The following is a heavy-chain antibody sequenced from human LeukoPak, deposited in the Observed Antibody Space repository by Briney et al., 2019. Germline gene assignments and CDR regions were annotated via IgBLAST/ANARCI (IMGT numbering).Heavy chain of an antibody. CDR2: IGWNNDKI. V-gene: IGHV3-9*01. D-gene: IGHD5-12*01. Sequence: QAGGSLILSCVASGFTFDDYVMHWVRQAPGKGLEWVSSIGWNNDKILYADSVKGRFTISRDNAGRSLFLQMNSLRPEDTAFYYCAKAKRNSDYLFDYWGQGTLVAVSS. CDR1: GFTFDDYV. CDR3: AKAKRNSDYLFDY. J-gene: IGHJ4*02.